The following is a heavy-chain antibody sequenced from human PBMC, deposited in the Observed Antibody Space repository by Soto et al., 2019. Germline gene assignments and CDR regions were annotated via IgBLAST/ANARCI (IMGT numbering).Heavy chain of an antibody. CDR1: GGSFSGYY. V-gene: IGHV4-34*01. J-gene: IGHJ6*02. Sequence: QVQLQQWGAGLLKPSETLSLTCAVYGGSFSGYYWSWIRQPPGKGLEWIGEINHSGSTNYNPSLKSRVTISVATSKDQFSLKLSSVPAADTAVYYCAIGYCSSTSCPTPRYYYGMDVWGQGTTVTVSS. D-gene: IGHD2-2*01. CDR3: AIGYCSSTSCPTPRYYYGMDV. CDR2: INHSGST.